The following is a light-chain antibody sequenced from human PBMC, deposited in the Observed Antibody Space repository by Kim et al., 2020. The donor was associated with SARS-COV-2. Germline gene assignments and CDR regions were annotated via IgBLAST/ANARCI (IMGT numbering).Light chain of an antibody. CDR2: GDSDGSQ. V-gene: IGLV4-69*01. J-gene: IGLJ3*02. CDR1: SGSGNYS. Sequence: SVRRACARGSGSGNYSNEWHQQQPGKGPRCLMEGDSDGSQGKGDGIPDRFSGSRSGAERYLPISRLQSEGEADYSCQTWGTGLRVFGGGAQLTVL. CDR3: QTWGTGLRV.